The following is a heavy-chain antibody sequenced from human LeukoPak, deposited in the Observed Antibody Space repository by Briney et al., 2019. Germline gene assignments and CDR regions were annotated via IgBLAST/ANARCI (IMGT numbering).Heavy chain of an antibody. D-gene: IGHD2-21*02. J-gene: IGHJ3*02. CDR3: ARRAGYCGGDCYSPPDAFDI. Sequence: LSGGSLRLSCAASGFTFSSYEMSWVRQAPGKGLEWVSYISSSGSTIYYADSVKGRFTISRDNAKNSLYLQMNSLRAEDTAVYYCARRAGYCGGDCYSPPDAFDIWGQGTMVTVSS. CDR2: ISSSGSTI. V-gene: IGHV3-48*03. CDR1: GFTFSSYE.